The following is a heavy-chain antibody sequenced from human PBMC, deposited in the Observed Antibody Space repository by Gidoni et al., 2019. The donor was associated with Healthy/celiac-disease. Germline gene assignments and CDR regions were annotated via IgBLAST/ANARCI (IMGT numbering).Heavy chain of an antibody. CDR3: ARGQGIAARPGDY. Sequence: QVQLQPWGAGLLNPSETLSLTCAVYGGSFSGYYWSWIRQPPGKGLAWIGEINHSGSTNYNPSLKSRVTISVDTSKNQFSLKLSSVTAADTAVYYCARGQGIAARPGDYWGQGTLVTVSS. V-gene: IGHV4-34*01. D-gene: IGHD6-6*01. J-gene: IGHJ4*02. CDR2: INHSGST. CDR1: GGSFSGYY.